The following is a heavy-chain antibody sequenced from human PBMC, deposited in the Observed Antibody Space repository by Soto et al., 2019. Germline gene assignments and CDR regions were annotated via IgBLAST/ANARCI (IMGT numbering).Heavy chain of an antibody. D-gene: IGHD2-8*01. CDR2: IYYSGST. CDR1: GGSISSSSHY. J-gene: IGHJ5*02. CDR3: ARQGRWGYCTNGVCPNWFDP. Sequence: QLQLQESGPGLVKPSETLSLTCTVSGGSISSSSHYWGWIRQPPGKGLEWIGSIYYSGSTYYNPSLKSRVTISVDTSKNQFSLKLSSVTAADTAVYYCARQGRWGYCTNGVCPNWFDPWGQGTLVTVSS. V-gene: IGHV4-39*01.